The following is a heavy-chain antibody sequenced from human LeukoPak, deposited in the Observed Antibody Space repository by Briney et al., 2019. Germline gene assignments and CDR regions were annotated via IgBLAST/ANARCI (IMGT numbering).Heavy chain of an antibody. CDR1: GGSISSSNW. CDR3: ARQGSDKINHTFDI. D-gene: IGHD1-26*01. V-gene: IGHV4-4*02. CDR2: IYHRGST. Sequence: PSGTLSLTCAVSGGSISSSNWWSWVRQPPGKGLEWIGEIYHRGSTNYNPSLKTRVTISVDKSKNQFSLKLSSVTAADTAVYYCARQGSDKINHTFDIWGQGTLVTVSS. J-gene: IGHJ3*02.